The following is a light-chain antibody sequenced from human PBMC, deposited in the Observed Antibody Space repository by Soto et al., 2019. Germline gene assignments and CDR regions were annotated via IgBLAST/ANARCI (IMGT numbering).Light chain of an antibody. Sequence: EIVLTQSPGILSLSPGERATLSCRASQSVTSNLLAWYQQKPGQAPRLLIYGASNRATGIPDRFSGSGSGTDFTLTISRLEPEDFAVYYCQEHGNSPRTFGQGIGVEIK. J-gene: IGKJ1*01. CDR2: GAS. V-gene: IGKV3-20*01. CDR1: QSVTSNL. CDR3: QEHGNSPRT.